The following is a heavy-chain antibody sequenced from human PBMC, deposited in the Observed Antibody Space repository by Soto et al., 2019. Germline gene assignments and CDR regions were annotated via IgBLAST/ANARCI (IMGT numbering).Heavy chain of an antibody. CDR3: ARFRGVINYYYGMDV. J-gene: IGHJ6*02. Sequence: SVKVSCTASGGTFSSYAISWVRQAPGQGLEWMGGIIPIFGTATYAQKFQSRVTITADESTSTAYMELSSLRSEDTAVYYCARFRGVINYYYGMDVWGQGTTVTVSS. V-gene: IGHV1-69*13. CDR1: GGTFSSYA. CDR2: IIPIFGTA. D-gene: IGHD3-10*01.